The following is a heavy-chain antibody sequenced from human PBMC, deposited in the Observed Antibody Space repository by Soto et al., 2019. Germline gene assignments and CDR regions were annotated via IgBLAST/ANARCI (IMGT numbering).Heavy chain of an antibody. CDR2: ISGSGGST. Sequence: SLRLSCSSSLFTFSSYAMSLVLNAPFKGLEWFSAISGSGGSTYYADSVKGRFTISRDNSKNALYLQMNSLRAEDTAVYYCARDTPTYYYDSSGYVEYWGQGTLVTVSS. CDR1: LFTFSSYA. D-gene: IGHD3-22*01. CDR3: ARDTPTYYYDSSGYVEY. J-gene: IGHJ4*02. V-gene: IGHV3-23*01.